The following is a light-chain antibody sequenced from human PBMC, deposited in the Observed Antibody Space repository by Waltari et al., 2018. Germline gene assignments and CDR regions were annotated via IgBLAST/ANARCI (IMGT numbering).Light chain of an antibody. V-gene: IGLV2-14*01. CDR1: RSDVGGYYY. J-gene: IGLJ2*01. CDR3: SSYRSTTTSVI. Sequence: QSALTQPASMSGSPGQSITISCAGTRSDVGGYYYVSWYQHHPGKAPKLIIYEVTNRPAGVSNRCSGSKSGDAASLTISGLQTEDEADYYCSSYRSTTTSVIFGGGTKLTVL. CDR2: EVT.